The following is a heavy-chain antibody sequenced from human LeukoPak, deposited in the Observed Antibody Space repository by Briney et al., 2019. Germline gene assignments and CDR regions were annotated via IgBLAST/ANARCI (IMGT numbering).Heavy chain of an antibody. CDR1: GFTFSSYA. Sequence: GRSLRLSCAASGFTFSSYAMHWVRQAPGKGLEWVAVISYDGSNKYYADFVKGRFTISRDNSKNTLYLQMNSLRAEDTAVYYCARDADGYFDYWGQGTLVTVSS. CDR2: ISYDGSNK. CDR3: ARDADGYFDY. V-gene: IGHV3-30*04. J-gene: IGHJ4*02.